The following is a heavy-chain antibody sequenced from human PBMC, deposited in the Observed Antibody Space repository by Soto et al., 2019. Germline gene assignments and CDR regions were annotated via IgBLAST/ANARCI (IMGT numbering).Heavy chain of an antibody. CDR3: ANSRPPRLLDY. CDR2: IYWDDDK. Sequence: QITLKESGPTLVKPTQTLTLTCTFSGFSLSTSGVGVGWIRQPPGKALEWLALIYWDDDKRYSTSLNSRLTITKDTSNIQVVLTMTIMVPVDTATYYWANSRPPRLLDYWGQGTLVIVLS. CDR1: GFSLSTSGVG. J-gene: IGHJ4*02. V-gene: IGHV2-5*02. D-gene: IGHD3-3*01.